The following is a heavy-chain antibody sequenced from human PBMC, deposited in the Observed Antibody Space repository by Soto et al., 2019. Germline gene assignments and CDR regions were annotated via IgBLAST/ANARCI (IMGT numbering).Heavy chain of an antibody. J-gene: IGHJ4*02. D-gene: IGHD3-10*01. CDR2: ISAYNGNT. CDR3: ASGWFGEFVYQFDY. CDR1: GYTFTGYG. Sequence: ASVKVSCKPSGYTFTGYGITWVRQAPGQGLEWMGWISAYNGNTNYAQKFQGRVTMTTDTSTSTAYMELRSPGSDDTAVYYCASGWFGEFVYQFDYWGQGTLVTSPQ. V-gene: IGHV1-18*01.